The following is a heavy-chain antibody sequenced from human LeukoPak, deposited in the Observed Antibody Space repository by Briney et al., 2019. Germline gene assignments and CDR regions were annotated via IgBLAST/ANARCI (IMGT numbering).Heavy chain of an antibody. D-gene: IGHD2-8*01. CDR2: ITTYNGEK. Sequence: GGSVKVSCKASGYTLSEYGISWVRQAPGQGLEWVGWITTYNGEKIYSQKFQGRVTMTTDTSSGTYYMELRNLRSNDTAIYYCARDCSNGVCYPRDYWGQATLVIVCS. V-gene: IGHV1-18*01. J-gene: IGHJ4*02. CDR1: GYTLSEYG. CDR3: ARDCSNGVCYPRDY.